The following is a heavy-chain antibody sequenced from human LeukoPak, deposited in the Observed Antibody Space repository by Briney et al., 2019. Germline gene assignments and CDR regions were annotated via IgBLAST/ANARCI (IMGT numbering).Heavy chain of an antibody. V-gene: IGHV3-23*01. CDR3: AKGIIYVLGVDY. Sequence: PGESLRLSCAASGFPFSSYAMSWVRQPPGKGLEWVSGVSGSGDTTYYADSVKGRFTISRDNSKNTLYLQMNSLRAEDTAVYYCAKGIIYVLGVDYWGQGTLVTVSS. D-gene: IGHD1-26*01. CDR1: GFPFSSYA. CDR2: VSGSGDTT. J-gene: IGHJ4*02.